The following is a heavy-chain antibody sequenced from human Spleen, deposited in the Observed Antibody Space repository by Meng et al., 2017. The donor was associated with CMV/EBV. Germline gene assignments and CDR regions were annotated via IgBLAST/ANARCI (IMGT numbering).Heavy chain of an antibody. J-gene: IGHJ4*02. CDR1: GFSPTTRGVG. CDR2: IYWNDGD. V-gene: IGHV2-5*01. D-gene: IGHD3-3*02. Sequence: FPGFSPTTRGVGVGWIRQPPGQALEWLAHIYWNDGDHYSPSLKSRLTITKDTSKNQVVLTMTNMDPGDTATYYCAHRVAIFPLYYFDYWGQGTLVTVSS. CDR3: AHRVAIFPLYYFDY.